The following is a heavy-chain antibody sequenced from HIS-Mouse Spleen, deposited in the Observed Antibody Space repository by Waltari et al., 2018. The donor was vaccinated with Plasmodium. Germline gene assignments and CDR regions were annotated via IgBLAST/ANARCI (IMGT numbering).Heavy chain of an antibody. D-gene: IGHD3-3*01. CDR2: IRSSSSTI. Sequence: EVQLVESGGGLVQPGGSLRLSCAASGFTFSSYGMNWVRQAPGKGLEWVSYIRSSSSTINYAASVKRRFTSSRDNAKNSLYLQMNSLRDEDTAVYYCARVVTIFGVVIDYWGQGTLVTVSS. V-gene: IGHV3-48*02. J-gene: IGHJ4*02. CDR3: ARVVTIFGVVIDY. CDR1: GFTFSSYG.